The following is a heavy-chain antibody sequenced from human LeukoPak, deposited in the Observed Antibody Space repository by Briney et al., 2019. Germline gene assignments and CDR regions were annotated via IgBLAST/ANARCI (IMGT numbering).Heavy chain of an antibody. J-gene: IGHJ3*02. D-gene: IGHD6-19*01. V-gene: IGHV1-69*04. CDR2: IIPILGIA. CDR1: GGTLSSYA. CDR3: ARGRIAVAGREAFDI. Sequence: PVASVKVSCKASGGTLSSYAISWVRQAPGQGLEWMGRIIPILGIANYAQKFQGRVTITADKSTSTAYMELSSLRSEDTAVYYCARGRIAVAGREAFDIWGQGTMVTVSS.